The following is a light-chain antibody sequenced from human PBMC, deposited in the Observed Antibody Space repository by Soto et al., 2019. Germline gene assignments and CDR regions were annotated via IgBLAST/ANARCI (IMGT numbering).Light chain of an antibody. Sequence: DIQMTQSPSTLSASVGDRVTITCRASQSLSNWLAWYQQKPGKAPKLLIYKASSIENGVPSGFSGSGSGTEFTLTISSLQPDDFATYYCQQYHTYPRTFGQGTKVEVK. CDR1: QSLSNW. CDR2: KAS. CDR3: QQYHTYPRT. J-gene: IGKJ1*01. V-gene: IGKV1-5*03.